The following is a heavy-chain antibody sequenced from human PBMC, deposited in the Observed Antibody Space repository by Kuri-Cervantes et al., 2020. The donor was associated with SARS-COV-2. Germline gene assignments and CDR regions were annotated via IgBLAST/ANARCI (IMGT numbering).Heavy chain of an antibody. CDR1: GGSISSHY. CDR3: ARFLYSSGPRDY. D-gene: IGHD6-19*01. V-gene: IGHV4-59*11. J-gene: IGHJ4*02. Sequence: GSLRLSCTVSGGSISSHYWSWIRQPPGKGLEWIGYIYYSGSTNYNPSLKSRVTISVDTSKNQFSLKLSSVTAADTAVYYCARFLYSSGPRDYWGQGTLVTVSS. CDR2: IYYSGST.